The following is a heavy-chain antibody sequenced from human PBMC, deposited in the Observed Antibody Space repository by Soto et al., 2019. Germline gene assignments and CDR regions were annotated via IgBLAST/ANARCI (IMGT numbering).Heavy chain of an antibody. V-gene: IGHV4-31*03. CDR3: PRDRDGLQQTDY. J-gene: IGHJ4*02. D-gene: IGHD1-1*01. Sequence: QVQLQESGPGLVKPSQTLSLTCTVSGGSISRGGYYWSWIRQHPGKGLEWIGYIYYSGSTYYNPSLKSRVTISVDTSKNQFSLKLSSVTAADPAVYYCPRDRDGLQQTDYWGQGTLVTVSS. CDR1: GGSISRGGYY. CDR2: IYYSGST.